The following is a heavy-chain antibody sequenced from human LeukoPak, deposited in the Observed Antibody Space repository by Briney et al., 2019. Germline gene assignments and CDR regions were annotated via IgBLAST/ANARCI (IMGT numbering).Heavy chain of an antibody. D-gene: IGHD5-18*01. CDR3: ARGSRYSYGYVGY. CDR2: IYYSGST. Sequence: SETLSLTCTVSGGSISSYYWSWIRQPPGKGLEWIGYIYYSGSTNYNPSLKSRVTISVDTSKNQFSLKLSSVTAADTAVYYCARGSRYSYGYVGYRGQGTLVTVSS. CDR1: GGSISSYY. V-gene: IGHV4-59*08. J-gene: IGHJ4*02.